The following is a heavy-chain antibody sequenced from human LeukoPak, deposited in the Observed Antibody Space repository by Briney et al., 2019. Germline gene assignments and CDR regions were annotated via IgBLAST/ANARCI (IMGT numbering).Heavy chain of an antibody. D-gene: IGHD6-13*01. CDR1: GFTFSSYS. Sequence: GGSLRLSCAASGFTFSSYSMNWVRQAPGKGLEWVSSISSSSSYIYYADSVKGRFTISRDSAKNSLYLQMNSLRAEDTAVYYCARVLEAASFDYWGQGTPVTVSS. CDR3: ARVLEAASFDY. V-gene: IGHV3-21*01. CDR2: ISSSSSYI. J-gene: IGHJ4*02.